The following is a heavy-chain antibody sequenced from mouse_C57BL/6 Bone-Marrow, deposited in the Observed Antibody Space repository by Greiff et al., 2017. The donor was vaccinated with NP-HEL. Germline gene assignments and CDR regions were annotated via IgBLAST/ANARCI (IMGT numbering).Heavy chain of an antibody. J-gene: IGHJ2*01. V-gene: IGHV1-42*01. CDR2: INPSTGGT. CDR1: GYSFTGYY. D-gene: IGHD1-1*01. CDR3: ARMDYDPYYFDY. Sequence: VQLQQSGPELVKPGASVKISCKASGYSFTGYYMNWVKQSPEKSLEWIGEINPSTGGTTYNQKFKAKATLTVDKSSSTAYMQLKSLTSEDSAVYYCARMDYDPYYFDYWGQGTTLTVSS.